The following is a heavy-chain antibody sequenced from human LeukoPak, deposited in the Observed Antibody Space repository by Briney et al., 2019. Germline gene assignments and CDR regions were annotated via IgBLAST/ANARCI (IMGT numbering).Heavy chain of an antibody. CDR3: ARDIFNYESSVYYFDY. CDR1: GGSISSYY. J-gene: IGHJ4*02. Sequence: SETLSLTCTVSGGSISSYYWSWIRQPPGKGLEWIGYIYYSGSTNYNPSLKSRVTISVDTSKNQFSLKLSSVTAADTAVYYCARDIFNYESSVYYFDYWGQGTLVTVSS. V-gene: IGHV4-59*01. D-gene: IGHD3-22*01. CDR2: IYYSGST.